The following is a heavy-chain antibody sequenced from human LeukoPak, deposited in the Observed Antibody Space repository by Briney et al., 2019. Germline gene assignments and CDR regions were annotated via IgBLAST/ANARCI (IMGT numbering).Heavy chain of an antibody. V-gene: IGHV4-39*01. CDR2: IYYSGST. D-gene: IGHD3-3*01. J-gene: IGHJ4*02. CDR1: GGSISSSNYC. Sequence: SETLSLTCTVSGGSISSSNYCWGWIRQPPGKGLEWIGSIYYSGSTYYNPSLKSRVAMSVDTPKNQFSLKLSSVTAADTAVYYCARQGRFLESLLFDYWGQGTLATVSS. CDR3: ARQGRFLESLLFDY.